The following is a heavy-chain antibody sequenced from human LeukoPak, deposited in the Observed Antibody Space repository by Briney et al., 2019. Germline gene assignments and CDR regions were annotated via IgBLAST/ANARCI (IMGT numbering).Heavy chain of an antibody. J-gene: IGHJ4*02. CDR2: INHSGST. CDR1: GGSFSGYY. Sequence: SETLSLTCAVYGGSFSGYYWSWIRQPPGKGLEWIGEINHSGSTNYNPSLKSRVTISVDTSKNQFSLKLSSVTAADTAVYYCARSRENVSPYYFDYWAQGTLVTVSS. D-gene: IGHD3-16*01. V-gene: IGHV4-34*01. CDR3: ARSRENVSPYYFDY.